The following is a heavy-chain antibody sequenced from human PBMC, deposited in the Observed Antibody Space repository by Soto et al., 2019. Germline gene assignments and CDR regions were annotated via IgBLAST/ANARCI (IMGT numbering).Heavy chain of an antibody. Sequence: ASVKVSCKGSGYTFTSYGISWVRQAPGQGLEWMGWISAYNGNTNYAQKLQGRVTMTTDTSTSTAYMELRSLRSDDTAVYYCERDRITIFGVVIIAGNGWFDPWGQGTLVTSPQ. J-gene: IGHJ5*02. CDR3: ERDRITIFGVVIIAGNGWFDP. CDR2: ISAYNGNT. D-gene: IGHD3-3*01. V-gene: IGHV1-18*01. CDR1: GYTFTSYG.